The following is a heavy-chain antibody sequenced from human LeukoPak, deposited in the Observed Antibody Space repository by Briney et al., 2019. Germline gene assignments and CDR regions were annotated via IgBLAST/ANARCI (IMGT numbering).Heavy chain of an antibody. CDR3: ARHGTISSESYFDY. V-gene: IGHV4-59*08. Sequence: SEALSLTCTVSGGSISSYYWSWIRQSPGKGLEWIGYIHNSGRTNYNPSLKSRVTGFVDTSKNQVSLRLSSVTAADTAVYYCARHGTISSESYFDYWGQGALVTVSS. D-gene: IGHD1-14*01. J-gene: IGHJ4*02. CDR1: GGSISSYY. CDR2: IHNSGRT.